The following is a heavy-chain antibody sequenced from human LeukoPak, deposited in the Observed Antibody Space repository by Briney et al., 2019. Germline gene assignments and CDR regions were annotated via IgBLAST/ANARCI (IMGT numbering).Heavy chain of an antibody. CDR1: GYSITNYA. V-gene: IGHV7-4-1*02. Sequence: ASVKVSCKASGYSITNYAILWVRQAPGQGLEWMGWINTNTEKSTYAPGFTGRFVFSLDTSVSTAYLQISSLKAEDTAVYYCARERYSGYDGGFDYWGQGTLVTVSS. J-gene: IGHJ4*02. CDR2: INTNTEKS. D-gene: IGHD5-12*01. CDR3: ARERYSGYDGGFDY.